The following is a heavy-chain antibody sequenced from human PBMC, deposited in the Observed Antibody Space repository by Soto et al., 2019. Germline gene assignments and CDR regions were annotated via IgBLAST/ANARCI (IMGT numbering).Heavy chain of an antibody. D-gene: IGHD5-12*01. CDR1: GFPFSSYS. J-gene: IGHJ4*02. Sequence: EVQLVESGGGLVKPGGSLRLSCAASGFPFSSYSMNWVRQAPGKGLEWVSSISSSSYIYYADSLQGRFTISRDNAKNSLYLQMNSLRAEDTAVYYCARGPPMATITFFAYWGQGTLATVSS. CDR3: ARGPPMATITFFAY. V-gene: IGHV3-21*01. CDR2: ISSSSYI.